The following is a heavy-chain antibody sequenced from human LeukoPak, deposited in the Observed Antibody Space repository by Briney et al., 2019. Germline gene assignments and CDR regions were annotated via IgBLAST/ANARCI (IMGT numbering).Heavy chain of an antibody. J-gene: IGHJ4*02. CDR3: AKAYSSGWYMMFDY. D-gene: IGHD6-19*01. CDR2: ISYDESHK. CDR1: GFTFSSYG. V-gene: IGHV3-30*18. Sequence: GGSLRLSCAASGFTFSSYGMHWVRQAPGKGLEWVTVISYDESHKYYADSVKGRFTISRDNSRNTLYLQINSLRAEDTAVYYCAKAYSSGWYMMFDYWGQGTLVTVSS.